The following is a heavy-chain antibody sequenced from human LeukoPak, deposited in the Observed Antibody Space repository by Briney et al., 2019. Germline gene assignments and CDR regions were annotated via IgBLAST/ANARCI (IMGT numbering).Heavy chain of an antibody. Sequence: SETLSLTCTVSGGSISSYYWSWIRQPAGKGLEWIGRIYTSGSTNYNPSLKSRVTMSVDTSKNQFSLKLSSVTAADTAVYYCARDPFWSGYYTFGDYWGQGTLVTVSS. CDR2: IYTSGST. J-gene: IGHJ4*02. CDR1: GGSISSYY. CDR3: ARDPFWSGYYTFGDY. V-gene: IGHV4-4*07. D-gene: IGHD3-3*01.